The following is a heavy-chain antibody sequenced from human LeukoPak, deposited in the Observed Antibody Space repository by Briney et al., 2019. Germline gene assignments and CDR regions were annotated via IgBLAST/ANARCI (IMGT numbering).Heavy chain of an antibody. Sequence: SETLSLTCAVYGGSFSGYYWSWIRQPPGKGLEWIGEINHSGSTNYNPSLKSRVTISVDTSKNQFSLKLSSVTAADTAVYYCAGGALRLLDFWGQGTLVTVSS. J-gene: IGHJ4*02. D-gene: IGHD5-12*01. CDR3: AGGALRLLDF. CDR2: INHSGST. V-gene: IGHV4-34*01. CDR1: GGSFSGYY.